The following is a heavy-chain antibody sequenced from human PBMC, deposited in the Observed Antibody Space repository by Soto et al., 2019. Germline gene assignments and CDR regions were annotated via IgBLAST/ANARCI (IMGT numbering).Heavy chain of an antibody. CDR3: AKNSAATIRVGYDY. V-gene: IGHV3-23*01. CDR1: GLTFSSYP. D-gene: IGHD5-12*01. CDR2: IVASGGIT. J-gene: IGHJ4*02. Sequence: EVQLLESGGGLAQPGGSLRLSCAASGLTFSSYPMSWVRQAPGQGLEWVSGIVASGGITYYADSVKGRFTISRDNSKKTLYLQMNSLRAEDTAVYYCAKNSAATIRVGYDYWGQGTLVTVSS.